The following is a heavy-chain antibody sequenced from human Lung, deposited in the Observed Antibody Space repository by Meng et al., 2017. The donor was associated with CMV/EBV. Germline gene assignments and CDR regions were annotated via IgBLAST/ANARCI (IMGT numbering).Heavy chain of an antibody. CDR3: ATLPPVAARYYYNGFDV. CDR2: INPNSGGT. D-gene: IGHD6-19*01. CDR1: GYTFTDYY. J-gene: IGHJ6*02. Sequence: ASVKVSCKASGYTFTDYYMHWVRQAPGQGLEWMGWINPNSGGTNYAQKFHDRVTMTGDTSISTAYMELRRLTSDDSAVYYCATLPPVAARYYYNGFDVWGQGTTVTVSS. V-gene: IGHV1-2*02.